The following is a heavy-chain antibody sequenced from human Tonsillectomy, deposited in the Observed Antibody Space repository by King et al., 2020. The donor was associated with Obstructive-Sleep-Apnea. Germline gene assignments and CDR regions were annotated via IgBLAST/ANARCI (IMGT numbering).Heavy chain of an antibody. CDR1: GFTFSSYA. J-gene: IGHJ4*02. V-gene: IGHV3-23*04. CDR2: ISGSGGIT. Sequence: VQLVESGGGLVQPGGSLRLSCAASGFTFSSYAMSWVRQAPGKGLEWVSSISGSGGITNYADSVKGRFTISRDNSKNTLYPQMNSLRDEDTAVYYCAKGYCTNGVCYFDYWGQGTLVTVSS. D-gene: IGHD2-8*01. CDR3: AKGYCTNGVCYFDY.